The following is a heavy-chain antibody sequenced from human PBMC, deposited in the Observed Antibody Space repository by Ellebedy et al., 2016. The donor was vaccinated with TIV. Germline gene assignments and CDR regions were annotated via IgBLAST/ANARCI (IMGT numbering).Heavy chain of an antibody. J-gene: IGHJ4*02. CDR2: ITNDASAT. D-gene: IGHD3-16*01. CDR3: ARGVRGARHFDY. V-gene: IGHV3-74*01. CDR1: GFTFSDYW. Sequence: GESLKISCAASGFTFSDYWMHWVRQAPGKGLVWVSRITNDASATSYADSVKGRFTISRDNAKNTLYVQMNNLRVEDTAVYYCARGVRGARHFDYFGGQGTLVTVSS.